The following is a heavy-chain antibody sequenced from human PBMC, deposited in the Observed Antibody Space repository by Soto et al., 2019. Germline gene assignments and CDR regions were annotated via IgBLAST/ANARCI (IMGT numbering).Heavy chain of an antibody. Sequence: QVQLVESGGGVVQPGRSLRLSCAASGFTFSNYAMHWVRQAPGKGLEWLAVVSFDGNNVNYGHSVKGRFTISSDNSRETLYLQMDSLTTEDTAVYYCAKNPQPIVDDCWFDPWGQGTLVTVSS. J-gene: IGHJ5*02. CDR3: AKNPQPIVDDCWFDP. V-gene: IGHV3-30*18. CDR1: GFTFSNYA. CDR2: VSFDGNNV. D-gene: IGHD1-26*01.